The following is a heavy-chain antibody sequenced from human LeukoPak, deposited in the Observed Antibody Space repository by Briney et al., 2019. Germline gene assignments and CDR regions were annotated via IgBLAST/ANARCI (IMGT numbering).Heavy chain of an antibody. CDR1: GGSISSYY. J-gene: IGHJ5*02. Sequence: SETLSLTCTVSGGSISSYYRSWIRQPPGKGLEWIGYIYYSGSTNYNPSLKSRVTISVDTSKNQFSLKLSSVTAADTAVYYCARVRSISLFDPWGQGTLVTVSS. V-gene: IGHV4-59*01. CDR2: IYYSGST. D-gene: IGHD3-3*02. CDR3: ARVRSISLFDP.